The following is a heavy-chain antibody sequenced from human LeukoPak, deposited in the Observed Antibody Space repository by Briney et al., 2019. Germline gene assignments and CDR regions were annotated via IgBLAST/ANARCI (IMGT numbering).Heavy chain of an antibody. CDR1: GFTFTTYG. CDR3: AKGVYSTPDRNWFDP. Sequence: GGSLRLSCSASGFTFTTYGMNWVRQAPGKGLEWVSAISGSGGNTYYADSVKGRFTISRDNSKNTLYLQMNSLRVEDTAVYYCAKGVYSTPDRNWFDPWGQGTLVTVSS. CDR2: ISGSGGNT. V-gene: IGHV3-23*01. D-gene: IGHD2-8*01. J-gene: IGHJ5*02.